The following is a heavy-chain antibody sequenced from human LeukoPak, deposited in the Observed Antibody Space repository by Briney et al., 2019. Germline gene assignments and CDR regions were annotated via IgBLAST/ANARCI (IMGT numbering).Heavy chain of an antibody. D-gene: IGHD6-19*01. V-gene: IGHV4-34*01. CDR2: IYYSGST. CDR3: ARLRSGWYFDY. J-gene: IGHJ4*02. Sequence: SETLSLTCAVYGGSFSDYYWNWMRQIPGKGLEWIGSIYYSGSTYYNPSLKSRVTISVDTSKNQFSLKLSSVTAADTAVYYCARLRSGWYFDYWGQGTLVTVSS. CDR1: GGSFSDYY.